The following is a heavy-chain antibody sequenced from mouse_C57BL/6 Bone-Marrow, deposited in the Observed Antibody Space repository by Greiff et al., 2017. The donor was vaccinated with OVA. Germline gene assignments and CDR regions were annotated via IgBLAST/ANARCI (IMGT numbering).Heavy chain of an antibody. CDR3: MTAQATKFAY. V-gene: IGHV14-1*01. J-gene: IGHJ3*01. D-gene: IGHD3-2*02. CDR2: IDPEDGDT. Sequence: VQLQQSGAELVRPGASVKLSCTASGFNIKDYYMHWVKQRPEQGLEWIGRIDPEDGDTEYAPKFQGKATMTADTSSNTAYLQLSNLTSEDTAVYYCMTAQATKFAYWGQGTLVTVSA. CDR1: GFNIKDYY.